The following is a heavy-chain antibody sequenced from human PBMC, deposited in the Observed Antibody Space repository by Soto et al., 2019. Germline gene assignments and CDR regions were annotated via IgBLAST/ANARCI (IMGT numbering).Heavy chain of an antibody. D-gene: IGHD1-26*01. CDR2: ISGSGGST. Sequence: EVQLLESGGGLVQPGGSLRLSCAAAGFTFSIYAMSWVRQAPGKGLEWVSAISGSGGSTYYADSVKGRFTISRDNSKNTLYLRMNSLRAGDTAVYYCVKATRSGVAPLILDFGCQGTLVTVPS. J-gene: IGHJ4*02. V-gene: IGHV3-23*01. CDR3: VKATRSGVAPLILDF. CDR1: GFTFSIYA.